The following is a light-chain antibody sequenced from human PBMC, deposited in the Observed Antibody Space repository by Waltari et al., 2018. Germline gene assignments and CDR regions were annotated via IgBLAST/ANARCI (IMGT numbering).Light chain of an antibody. CDR2: KAS. V-gene: IGKV1-5*03. Sequence: DIQMTQSPSTLSASVGDRVTITCRASQSISTWLAWFQQKPGKAPKVLIYKASSFQSGVPLRFSGSGSGTEFTLTITSLQPDDFATYYCQYYNNYPWAFGQGTKVEIK. CDR1: QSISTW. J-gene: IGKJ1*01. CDR3: QYYNNYPWA.